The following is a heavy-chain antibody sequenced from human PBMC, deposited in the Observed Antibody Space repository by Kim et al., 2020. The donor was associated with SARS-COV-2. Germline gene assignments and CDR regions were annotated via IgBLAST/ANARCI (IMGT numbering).Heavy chain of an antibody. Sequence: TNYNPSLKRRVTISVDTSKNQFSLKLSSVPAADTAVYYCARQAAAGTTVYWGQGTLVTVSS. J-gene: IGHJ4*02. D-gene: IGHD6-13*01. CDR2: T. CDR3: ARQAAAGTTVY. V-gene: IGHV4-59*08.